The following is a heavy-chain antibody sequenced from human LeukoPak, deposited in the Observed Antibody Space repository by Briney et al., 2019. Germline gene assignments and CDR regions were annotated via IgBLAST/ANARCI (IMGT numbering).Heavy chain of an antibody. D-gene: IGHD4/OR15-4a*01. Sequence: SETLSLTCTVSGGSISSYYWSWIRQPPGKGVEWIGYIYYSGSTNYNPSLKSRVTISVDTSKNQFSLKLSSVTAADTAVYYCARHAQVPSYYYYYYMDVWGKGTTVTVSS. CDR2: IYYSGST. CDR3: ARHAQVPSYYYYYYMDV. V-gene: IGHV4-59*08. CDR1: GGSISSYY. J-gene: IGHJ6*03.